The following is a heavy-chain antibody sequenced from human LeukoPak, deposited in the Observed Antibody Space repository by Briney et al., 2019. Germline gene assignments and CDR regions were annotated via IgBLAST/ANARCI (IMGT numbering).Heavy chain of an antibody. Sequence: SETLSLTCTVSGGSISSSSYYWGWIRQPPGKGLEWIGTFYYSGSTYYNPSLKSRVTISVDTSKNQFSLKLSSVTAADTAVYYCARNHQAHRGSYWYFDLWGRGTLVSVSS. CDR2: FYYSGST. V-gene: IGHV4-39*01. D-gene: IGHD1-14*01. CDR3: ARNHQAHRGSYWYFDL. J-gene: IGHJ2*01. CDR1: GGSISSSSYY.